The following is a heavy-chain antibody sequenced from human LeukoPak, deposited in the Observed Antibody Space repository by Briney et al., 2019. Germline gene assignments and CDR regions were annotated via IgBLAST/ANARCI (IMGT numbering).Heavy chain of an antibody. V-gene: IGHV3-30*18. D-gene: IGHD6-13*01. Sequence: GGSLRLSCAASGFTYSSYGMHWVRQAPGKGLEWVAVISYDGSNKYYADSVKGRFTISRDNSKNTLYLQMNSLRAEDTAVYFCAKGDSSSWNSVPGYWGQGTLVTVSS. CDR2: ISYDGSNK. CDR3: AKGDSSSWNSVPGY. CDR1: GFTYSSYG. J-gene: IGHJ4*02.